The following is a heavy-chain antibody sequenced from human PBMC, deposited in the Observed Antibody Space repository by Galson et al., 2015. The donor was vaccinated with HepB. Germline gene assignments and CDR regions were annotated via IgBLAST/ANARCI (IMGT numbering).Heavy chain of an antibody. V-gene: IGHV3-30*18. CDR1: GFTFSSYG. J-gene: IGHJ4*02. D-gene: IGHD3-10*01. CDR2: ISYDGSNK. CDR3: AKDPIPYGSGSGHFDY. Sequence: SLRLSCAASGFTFSSYGMHWVRQAPGKGLEWVAVISYDGSNKYYADSVKGRFTISRDNSKNTLYLQMNSLRAEDTAVYYCAKDPIPYGSGSGHFDYWGQGTLVTVSS.